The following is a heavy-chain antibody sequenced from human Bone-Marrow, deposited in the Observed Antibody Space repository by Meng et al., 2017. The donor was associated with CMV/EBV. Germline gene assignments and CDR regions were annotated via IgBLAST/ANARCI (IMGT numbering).Heavy chain of an antibody. CDR1: GFTFSSYA. V-gene: IGHV3-30*04. D-gene: IGHD3-10*01. CDR2: ISYDGTNK. Sequence: GESLKISCAASGFTFSSYAMHWVRQAPGKGLEWVAVISYDGTNKFYGDSVKGRFTISRDNSKNTVSLQMNSLRPEETAIYYCAKDLLLFGGANAYFDSWGQGTQVTVSS. J-gene: IGHJ4*02. CDR3: AKDLLLFGGANAYFDS.